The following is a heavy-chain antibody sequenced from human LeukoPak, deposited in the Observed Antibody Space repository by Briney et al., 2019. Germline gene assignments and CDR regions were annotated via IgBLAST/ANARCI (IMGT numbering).Heavy chain of an antibody. CDR1: GGTFSSYA. D-gene: IGHD6-13*01. J-gene: IGHJ4*02. Sequence: SVKVSCKASGGTFSSYAISWVQQAPGQGLEWMGGIIPIFGTANYAQKFQGRVTITTDESTSTAYMELSSLRSEDTAVYYCARESSHSSSWDYWGQGTLVTVSS. CDR2: IIPIFGTA. CDR3: ARESSHSSSWDY. V-gene: IGHV1-69*05.